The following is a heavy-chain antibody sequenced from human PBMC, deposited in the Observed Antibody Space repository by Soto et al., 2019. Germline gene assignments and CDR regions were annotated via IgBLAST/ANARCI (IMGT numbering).Heavy chain of an antibody. Sequence: SETLSLTCTGSGGSISSSSYYWGWIRQPPGKGLEWIGSIYYSGSTYYNPSLKSRVTISVDKSKNQFSLNLSSVTAADTAVYYCAREGGIVGATAADYWGQGTLVTVSS. CDR3: AREGGIVGATAADY. CDR1: GGSISSSSYY. J-gene: IGHJ4*02. D-gene: IGHD1-26*01. CDR2: IYYSGST. V-gene: IGHV4-39*07.